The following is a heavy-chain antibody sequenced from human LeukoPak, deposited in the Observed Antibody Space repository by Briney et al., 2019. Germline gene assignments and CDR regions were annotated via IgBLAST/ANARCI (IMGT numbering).Heavy chain of an antibody. Sequence: GGSLRLSCAASGFTFSSYSMNWVRQAPGKGLEWVSSISSSSSYIYYADSVKGRFTISRDNAKNSLYLQMNSLRDEDTAVYYCARGTYYDFWSGYYTGEKEEIDYWGQGTLVTVSS. CDR2: ISSSSSYI. D-gene: IGHD3-3*01. CDR3: ARGTYYDFWSGYYTGEKEEIDY. J-gene: IGHJ4*02. V-gene: IGHV3-21*01. CDR1: GFTFSSYS.